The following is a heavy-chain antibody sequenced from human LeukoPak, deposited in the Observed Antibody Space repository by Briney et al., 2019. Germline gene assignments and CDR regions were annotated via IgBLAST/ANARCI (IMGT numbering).Heavy chain of an antibody. CDR1: GFTFSSYA. CDR3: ARDAETSLAN. D-gene: IGHD5-24*01. V-gene: IGHV3-30*07. CDR2: ISYDGSNK. Sequence: GGSLRLSCAASGFTFSSYAMHWVRQAPGKGLEWVAVISYDGSNKYYADSVKGRFTISSDNSKNTVYLQMNSLKDEDTAVYYCARDAETSLANWGQGTLVTVSP. J-gene: IGHJ4*02.